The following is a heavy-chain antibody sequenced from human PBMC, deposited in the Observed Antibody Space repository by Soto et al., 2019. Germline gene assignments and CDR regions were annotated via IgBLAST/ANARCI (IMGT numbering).Heavy chain of an antibody. J-gene: IGHJ6*03. CDR2: ISSSSSTI. V-gene: IGHV3-48*01. CDR3: AGAMYYYYMDV. CDR1: GLTFNRYR. Sequence: GGSLRLSCAASGLTFNRYRMSWVRQAPGKGLEWVSYISSSSSTIYYADSVKGRFTISRDSAKNSLYLQMNSLRAEDTAVYYCAGAMYYYYMDVWGKGTTVTVSS.